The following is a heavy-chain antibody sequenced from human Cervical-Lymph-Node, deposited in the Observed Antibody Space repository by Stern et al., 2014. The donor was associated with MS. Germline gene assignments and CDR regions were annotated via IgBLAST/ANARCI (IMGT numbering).Heavy chain of an antibody. Sequence: VQLVESGAEVKNPGASVKVSCKASGYTFTDYYMQWMRQAPGQGLEWMGWINPNNGGTNSAQTFQGWVTMTRDTSTSTAYMELSRLRSDDTAIYYCARASTTANNYYDGVDVWGQGTTVTVTS. D-gene: IGHD1-1*01. CDR1: GYTFTDYY. V-gene: IGHV1-2*04. J-gene: IGHJ6*02. CDR3: ARASTTANNYYDGVDV. CDR2: INPNNGGT.